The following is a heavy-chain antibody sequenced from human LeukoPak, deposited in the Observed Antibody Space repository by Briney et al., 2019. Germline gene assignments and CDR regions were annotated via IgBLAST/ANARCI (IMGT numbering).Heavy chain of an antibody. Sequence: GGSLRLSCAASGFAFSQYMMHWVRQAPGKGLEWVSLITWDGGTTYYAGSVKGRFTISRDNSKNSLDLQMNSLRSEDTALYYCAKDYGNYRGSDYWGQGTLVTVSS. CDR2: ITWDGGTT. V-gene: IGHV3-43*01. CDR3: AKDYGNYRGSDY. CDR1: GFAFSQYM. D-gene: IGHD3-22*01. J-gene: IGHJ4*02.